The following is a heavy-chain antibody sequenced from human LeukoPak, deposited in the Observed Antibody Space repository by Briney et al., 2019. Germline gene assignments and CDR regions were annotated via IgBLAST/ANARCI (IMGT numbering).Heavy chain of an antibody. CDR3: AREVESWFGDLLSYFDS. Sequence: PSETLSLTCSVSGFSIGTGYSWGWIRQPPGKGLEWIGTIYHRGNTYYNPSLMSRVTISLDTSKNQFSLRLTSVTAANTALYYCAREVESWFGDLLSYFDSWGQGTQVTVSS. CDR2: IYHRGNT. J-gene: IGHJ4*02. V-gene: IGHV4-38-2*02. CDR1: GFSIGTGYS. D-gene: IGHD3-10*01.